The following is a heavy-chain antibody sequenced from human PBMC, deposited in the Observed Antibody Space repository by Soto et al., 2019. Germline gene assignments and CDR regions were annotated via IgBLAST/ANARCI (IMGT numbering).Heavy chain of an antibody. CDR2: LYYRGAT. V-gene: IGHV4-39*01. CDR3: FGVMAAHLDY. Sequence: ETLSLTFSVSGGSIKNTNYHWGWIRQPPGKGLEWIGTLYYRGATDYNPSLKTRVTISVDTSKNQLSLNLSSVTAADTAVYYCFGVMAAHLDYWGQGTLVTVSS. J-gene: IGHJ4*01. CDR1: GGSIKNTNYH. D-gene: IGHD2-21*01.